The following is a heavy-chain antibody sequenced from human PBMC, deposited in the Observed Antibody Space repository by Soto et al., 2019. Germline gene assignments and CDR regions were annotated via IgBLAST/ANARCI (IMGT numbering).Heavy chain of an antibody. CDR1: GYTFTSYG. Sequence: QVQLVQSGAEVKKPGASVKVSCKASGYTFTSYGISWVRQAPGQGLEWMGWISAYNGNTNYAQKLQGRVTMTTETSTSTAYMELRSLRSDDTAVYYWARDESTIHYGSGSEDAFDIWGQGTMVTVSS. CDR2: ISAYNGNT. V-gene: IGHV1-18*04. J-gene: IGHJ3*02. CDR3: ARDESTIHYGSGSEDAFDI. D-gene: IGHD3-10*01.